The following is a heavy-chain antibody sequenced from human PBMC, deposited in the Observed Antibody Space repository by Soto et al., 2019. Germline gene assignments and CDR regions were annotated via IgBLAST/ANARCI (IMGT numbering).Heavy chain of an antibody. CDR3: AVGGHIDY. CDR2: IKYDGSEK. D-gene: IGHD3-16*01. Sequence: TGGSLRLSCGASGFSFSIYWMSWVRQAPEKGLEWVANIKYDGSEKNYVDSVKGRFTISRDNAKNSLYLQLDSLRAEDTAVYYCAVGGHIDYCGPGTLVTVSS. CDR1: GFSFSIYW. J-gene: IGHJ4*02. V-gene: IGHV3-7*03.